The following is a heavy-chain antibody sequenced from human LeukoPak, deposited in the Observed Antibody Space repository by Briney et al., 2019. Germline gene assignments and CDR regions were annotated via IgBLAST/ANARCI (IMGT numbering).Heavy chain of an antibody. CDR2: FNPEDGET. J-gene: IGHJ1*01. V-gene: IGHV1-24*01. CDR1: GCTLIELS. D-gene: IGHD3-22*01. CDR3: AAANFYDSYGYYRRYFHH. Sequence: ASVKVSCKVSGCTLIELSMHWVRQAPGKGLEWMGGFNPEDGETIYAQKFQGRVSMTEDTSTDTTYMELSSLRSGDTAVYYCAAANFYDSYGYYRRYFHHWGQGTLVTVSS.